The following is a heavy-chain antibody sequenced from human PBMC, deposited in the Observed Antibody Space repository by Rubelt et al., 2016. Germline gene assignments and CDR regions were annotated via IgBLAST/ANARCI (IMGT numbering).Heavy chain of an antibody. CDR1: GYTFTSYD. J-gene: IGHJ5*02. CDR2: ISAYNGNT. CDR3: ARVDSIYSSLGWFDP. D-gene: IGHD6-13*01. V-gene: IGHV1-18*01. Sequence: QVQLVQSGAEVKKPGASVKVSCKASGYTFTSYDLSWVRQAPGQGLEWMGWISAYNGNTHYAQKLQGRVTMTTDTSTRTAYMELRTLRSDDTAVYYCARVDSIYSSLGWFDPWGQGTLVTVSS.